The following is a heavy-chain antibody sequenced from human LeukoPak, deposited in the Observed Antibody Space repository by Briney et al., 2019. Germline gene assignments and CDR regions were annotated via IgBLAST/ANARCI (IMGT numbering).Heavy chain of an antibody. D-gene: IGHD2-21*02. J-gene: IGHJ4*02. V-gene: IGHV3-7*01. CDR2: INQDGSEK. Sequence: GGSLRLSLAASGFTFSSYWMTWVRQAPGMGPECVANINQDGSEKNYVDSVRGRFTISRDNARNSLYLQLNSLRAEDTAVYYCARTARLLESWGQGTLVTVSS. CDR3: ARTARLLES. CDR1: GFTFSSYW.